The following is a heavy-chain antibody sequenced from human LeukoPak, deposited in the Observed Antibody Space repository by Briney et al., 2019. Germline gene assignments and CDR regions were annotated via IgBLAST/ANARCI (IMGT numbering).Heavy chain of an antibody. CDR3: ARAYDSSGYYSRY. CDR2: MIPVFGIA. J-gene: IGHJ4*02. V-gene: IGHV1-69*04. CDR1: GGTFSSYV. D-gene: IGHD3-22*01. Sequence: SVKVSCTASGGTFSSYVISWVRQAPGPGLEWMGRMIPVFGIANYAQKFQGRVTITADISTSTAYMELSSLRSEDTAVYYCARAYDSSGYYSRYWGQGTLVTVSS.